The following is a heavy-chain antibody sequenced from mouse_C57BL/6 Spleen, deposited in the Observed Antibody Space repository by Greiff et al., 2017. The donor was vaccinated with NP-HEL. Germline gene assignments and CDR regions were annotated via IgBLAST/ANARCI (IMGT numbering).Heavy chain of an antibody. J-gene: IGHJ4*01. Sequence: QVQLQQPGAELVKPGASVKMSCKASGYTFTSYWITWVKQRPGQGLEWIGDIYPGSGSTNYNEKFKSKATLTVDTSSSTAYMQLSSLTSEDSAVYYCARSGYYGPYAMDDWGQGTSVTVSS. CDR2: IYPGSGST. CDR3: ARSGYYGPYAMDD. D-gene: IGHD1-1*01. V-gene: IGHV1-55*01. CDR1: GYTFTSYW.